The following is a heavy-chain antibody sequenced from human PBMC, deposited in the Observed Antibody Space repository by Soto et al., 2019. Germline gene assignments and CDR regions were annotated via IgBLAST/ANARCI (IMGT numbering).Heavy chain of an antibody. CDR1: GFTFSSYA. Sequence: EVQLLESGGGLVQPGGSLRLSCAASGFTFSSYAMSWVRQAPGKGLEWVSAISGSGGSTYYADSVKGRFTISRDNSKNTMYMQMNSLRAEDTAVYYCAKDRPEYDYVWGSYRYGSDYWGQGPLVTVSS. CDR3: AKDRPEYDYVWGSYRYGSDY. J-gene: IGHJ4*02. CDR2: ISGSGGST. D-gene: IGHD3-16*02. V-gene: IGHV3-23*01.